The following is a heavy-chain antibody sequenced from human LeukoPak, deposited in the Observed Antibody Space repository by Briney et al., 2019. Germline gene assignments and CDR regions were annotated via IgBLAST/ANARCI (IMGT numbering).Heavy chain of an antibody. CDR1: GGSISSYY. V-gene: IGHV4-59*01. D-gene: IGHD6-13*01. J-gene: IGHJ4*02. Sequence: SETLSLTCTVSGGSISSYYWSWIRQPPGKGLEWIGYIYYSGSTNYNPSLKSRVTISVDTSKNQFSLKLSSVTAADTAVYYCARDRYGYSSSWPYYFDYWGQGTLVTVSS. CDR3: ARDRYGYSSSWPYYFDY. CDR2: IYYSGST.